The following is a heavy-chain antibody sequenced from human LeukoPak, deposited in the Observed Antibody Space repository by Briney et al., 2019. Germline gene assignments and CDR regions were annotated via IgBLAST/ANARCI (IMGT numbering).Heavy chain of an antibody. D-gene: IGHD3-22*01. CDR3: ARGRGVPYYYDSSGYYPADY. Sequence: SQTLSLTCAVSGGSISSGGYYWSWIRQPPGKGLECIGHIYYSGSTYYNPSLKSRVTISVDTSKNQFSLKLSSVTAADTAVYYCARGRGVPYYYDSSGYYPADYWGQGTLVTVSS. V-gene: IGHV4-30-4*01. J-gene: IGHJ4*02. CDR1: GGSISSGGYY. CDR2: IYYSGST.